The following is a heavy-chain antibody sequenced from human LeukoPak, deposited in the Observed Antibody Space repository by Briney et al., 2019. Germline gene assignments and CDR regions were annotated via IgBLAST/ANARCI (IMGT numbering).Heavy chain of an antibody. CDR2: IYHSGST. Sequence: PSETLSLTCTVSGGSVSSYHWSWIRQPPGKGLEWIGKIYHSGSTNYNPSLKSRVTISVDTSKNQFSLKLSSVTAADTAVYYCARVGGNYYGSGSYYTDYWGQGTLVTVSS. J-gene: IGHJ4*02. D-gene: IGHD3-10*01. V-gene: IGHV4-59*08. CDR3: ARVGGNYYGSGSYYTDY. CDR1: GGSVSSYH.